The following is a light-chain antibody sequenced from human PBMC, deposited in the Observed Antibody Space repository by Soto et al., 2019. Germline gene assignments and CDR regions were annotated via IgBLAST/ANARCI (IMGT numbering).Light chain of an antibody. CDR3: MQAQQAPST. Sequence: DIVMTQSPLSLPVTPGEPASISCRSSQSLLHSNGYNYLDWYLQKPGQSPQLLNYLGSNRASVVPGRFSGTAPGTDFTQRISRVEAEDVGHYHCMQAQQAPSTSGQETKVDI. V-gene: IGKV2-28*01. CDR1: QSLLHSNGYNY. J-gene: IGKJ1*01. CDR2: LGS.